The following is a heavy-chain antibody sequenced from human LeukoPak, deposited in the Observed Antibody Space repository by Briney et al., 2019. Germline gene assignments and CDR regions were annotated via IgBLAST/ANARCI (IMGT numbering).Heavy chain of an antibody. J-gene: IGHJ6*02. CDR3: ARDLGTPGNYGMDV. CDR2: ISAYNGNT. Sequence: ASVTVSCTASGYTFTTYGISWVRQAPGQGLEWMGWISAYNGNTKYAQNLQGRVTMTTDTSTSIVYMELRSPRSDDTAVYYCARDLGTPGNYGMDVWGQGTTVTVSS. CDR1: GYTFTTYG. V-gene: IGHV1-18*01. D-gene: IGHD3-10*01.